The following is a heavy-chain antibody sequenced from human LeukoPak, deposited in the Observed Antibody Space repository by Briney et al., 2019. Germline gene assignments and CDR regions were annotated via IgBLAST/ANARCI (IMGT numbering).Heavy chain of an antibody. V-gene: IGHV1-3*01. Sequence: ASVKVSCKASGYTFTSYAMHWVRQAPGQRLEWMGWINAGNGNTKYSQKFQGRVTITRDTSASTAYMELSSLRSEDTAVYYCARGYYYGTGTNPPFDHWGQGTLVTVSS. J-gene: IGHJ4*02. D-gene: IGHD3-10*01. CDR2: INAGNGNT. CDR3: ARGYYYGTGTNPPFDH. CDR1: GYTFTSYA.